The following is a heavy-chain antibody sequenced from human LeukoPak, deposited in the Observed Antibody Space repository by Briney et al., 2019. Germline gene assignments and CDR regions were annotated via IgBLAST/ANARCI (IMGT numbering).Heavy chain of an antibody. CDR3: ARAGVWDYSDSSGYHNAAFDI. CDR2: IDPSTLTT. J-gene: IGHJ3*02. V-gene: IGHV1-46*01. D-gene: IGHD3-22*01. CDR1: GYSFTSYY. Sequence: ASVKVSCKASGYSFTSYYIHWVRQAPGQGLEWMAIIDPSTLTTTYAQKFQGRVTLTRDTSTSTVYMDLSRLRSDDTAVYYCARAGVWDYSDSSGYHNAAFDIWGQGTMVTVSS.